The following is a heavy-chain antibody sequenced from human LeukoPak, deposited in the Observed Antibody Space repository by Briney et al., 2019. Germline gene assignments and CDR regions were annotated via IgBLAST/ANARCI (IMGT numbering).Heavy chain of an antibody. J-gene: IGHJ5*02. CDR3: ARGRGYCSGGSCYSYWFDP. V-gene: IGHV4-34*01. D-gene: IGHD2-15*01. CDR2: INHSGNT. Sequence: SETLSLTCAVYGGSFSGYYWSWIRQPPGKGLEWSGEINHSGNTNYNPSLKSRVTISVDTSKNQFSLKLSSVTAADTAVYYCARGRGYCSGGSCYSYWFDPWGQGTLVTVSS. CDR1: GGSFSGYY.